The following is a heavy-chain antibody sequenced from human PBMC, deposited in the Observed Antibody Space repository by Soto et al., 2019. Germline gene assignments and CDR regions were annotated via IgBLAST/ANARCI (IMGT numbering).Heavy chain of an antibody. J-gene: IGHJ5*02. CDR1: GGSFSGHF. V-gene: IGHV4-34*02. CDR2: INHSGST. CDR3: ARAWPLFDP. Sequence: QVQLQQWGAGLLKPSETLSLTCSVSGGSFSGHFWTWIRQPPGKGLEWIGEINHSGSTKYNPSLKSRVTIAVDTPKTQFSLKLTSVTATDTAVYYCARAWPLFDPWGQGTLVTVSS.